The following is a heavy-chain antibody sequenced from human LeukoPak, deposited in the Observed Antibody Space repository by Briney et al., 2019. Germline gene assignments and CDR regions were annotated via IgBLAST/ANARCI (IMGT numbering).Heavy chain of an antibody. J-gene: IGHJ3*02. D-gene: IGHD3-3*01. V-gene: IGHV3-11*01. Sequence: GGSLRLSCAASGFTFSDYYMSWIRQAPGKGLEWVSYISSSGSTIYYADSVKGRFTISRDNAKNSLYLQMNRLRAEDTAVYYCARDFWNGDAFDIWGQGTMVTVSS. CDR2: ISSSGSTI. CDR1: GFTFSDYY. CDR3: ARDFWNGDAFDI.